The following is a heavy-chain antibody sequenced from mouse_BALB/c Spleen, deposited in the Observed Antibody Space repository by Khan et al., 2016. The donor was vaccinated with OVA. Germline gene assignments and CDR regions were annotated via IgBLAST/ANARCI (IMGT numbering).Heavy chain of an antibody. CDR2: INPHIGET. CDR1: GYSFTGYF. CDR3: ARNNGSDSDY. D-gene: IGHD1-1*01. V-gene: IGHV1-20*02. J-gene: IGHJ2*01. Sequence: EVQLQQSGPELVKPGASVKISCKASGYSFTGYFMNWVMQSHGKSLEWIGRINPHIGETFYNQKFKDKVTLTVDESCRTAHMELRSLASEDSAVYYCARNNGSDSDYWGQGTTLTVSS.